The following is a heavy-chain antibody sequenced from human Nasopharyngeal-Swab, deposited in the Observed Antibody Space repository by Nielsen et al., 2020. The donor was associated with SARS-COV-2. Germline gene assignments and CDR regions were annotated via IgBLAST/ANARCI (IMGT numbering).Heavy chain of an antibody. Sequence: GGSRRPSCAASGFTFSSYGMHWVRQAPGKGLEWVAVISYDGSNKYYADSVKGRFTISRDNSKNTLYLQMNSLRAEDTAVYYCARGSGSYKEILFDYWGQGTLVTVSS. CDR3: ARGSGSYKEILFDY. D-gene: IGHD1-26*01. CDR1: GFTFSSYG. J-gene: IGHJ4*02. CDR2: ISYDGSNK. V-gene: IGHV3-30*03.